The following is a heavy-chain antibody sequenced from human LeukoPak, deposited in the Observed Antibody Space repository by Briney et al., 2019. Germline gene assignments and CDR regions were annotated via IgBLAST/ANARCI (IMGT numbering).Heavy chain of an antibody. V-gene: IGHV3-21*01. CDR1: GFTFSSYN. D-gene: IGHD4-17*01. J-gene: IGHJ4*02. CDR3: ARDWLRFGDYEVFYFDY. Sequence: GGSLRLSCAASGFTFSSYNMNWVRQAPGKGLEWVSSISSRSSYIYYADSVKGRFTISRDNAKNSLYLQTNNLRAEDTAVYYCARDWLRFGDYEVFYFDYWGQGTLVTVSS. CDR2: ISSRSSYI.